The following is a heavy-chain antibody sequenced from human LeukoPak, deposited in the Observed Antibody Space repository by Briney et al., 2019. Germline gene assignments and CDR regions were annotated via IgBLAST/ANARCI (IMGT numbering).Heavy chain of an antibody. V-gene: IGHV4-39*01. D-gene: IGHD7-27*01. CDR3: ARHLGTRGDWFDP. Sequence: SETLSLTCTVSGGSISGSSYYWGWIRQSPGKGLEWIGSIYYSGSTYYNPSLKSRVTISVDTSKNQFSLKMIPVTAADTAVYYCARHLGTRGDWFDPWGQGTLVTVSS. CDR1: GGSISGSSYY. CDR2: IYYSGST. J-gene: IGHJ5*02.